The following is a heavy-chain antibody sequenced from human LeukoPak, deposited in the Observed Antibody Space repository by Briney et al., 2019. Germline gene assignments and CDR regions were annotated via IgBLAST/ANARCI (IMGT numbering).Heavy chain of an antibody. Sequence: PSETLSLTCTVSGGSISGSSLYWGWIRQPPGKGLEWIGSISYSGSTYYSPSLKSRVTISVDTSKNQFSLKLSSVTAADTAVYYCARQKDNWFDPWGQGTLVTVSS. CDR3: ARQKDNWFDP. CDR2: ISYSGST. J-gene: IGHJ5*02. V-gene: IGHV4-39*01. CDR1: GGSISGSSLY.